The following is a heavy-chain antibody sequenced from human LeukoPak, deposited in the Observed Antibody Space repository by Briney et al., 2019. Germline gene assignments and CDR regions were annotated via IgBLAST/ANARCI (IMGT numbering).Heavy chain of an antibody. V-gene: IGHV1-24*01. CDR2: FDPEDGET. Sequence: ASVKVSCKVSGYTLTELSMHWVRQAPGKGLEWMGGFDPEDGETIYAQKFQGRVTMTEDTSTDTAYMELSSLRSEDTAVYYCARAFPWNIVVVPAAMSGENWFDPWGQGTLVTVSS. D-gene: IGHD2-2*01. J-gene: IGHJ5*02. CDR1: GYTLTELS. CDR3: ARAFPWNIVVVPAAMSGENWFDP.